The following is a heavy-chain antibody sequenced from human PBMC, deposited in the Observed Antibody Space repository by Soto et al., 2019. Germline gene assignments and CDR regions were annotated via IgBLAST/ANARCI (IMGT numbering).Heavy chain of an antibody. D-gene: IGHD3-22*01. V-gene: IGHV3-48*02. CDR2: ISSSSSTI. CDR1: GFTFSSYS. CDR3: AREEYYYDSSGYYRLYYYYGMDV. J-gene: IGHJ6*02. Sequence: PGGSLRLSCAASGFTFSSYSMNWVRQAPGKGLEWVSYISSSSSTIYYADSVKGRFTISRDNAKNSLYLQMNSLRDEDTAVYYCAREEYYYDSSGYYRLYYYYGMDVWGQGTTVTASS.